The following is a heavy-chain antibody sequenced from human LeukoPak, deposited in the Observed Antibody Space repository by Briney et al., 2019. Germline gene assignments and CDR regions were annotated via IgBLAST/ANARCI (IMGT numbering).Heavy chain of an antibody. Sequence: PSETLSLTCVVSGYSISSGYYWGWIRQPPGKGLEWIGCIYHSGSTYYNPSLKSRVTISVDTSKNQFSLKLSSVTAADTAVYYCARIRGYSYGYDYWGQGTLVTVSS. CDR3: ARIRGYSYGYDY. D-gene: IGHD5-18*01. J-gene: IGHJ4*02. CDR1: GYSISSGYY. V-gene: IGHV4-38-2*01. CDR2: IYHSGST.